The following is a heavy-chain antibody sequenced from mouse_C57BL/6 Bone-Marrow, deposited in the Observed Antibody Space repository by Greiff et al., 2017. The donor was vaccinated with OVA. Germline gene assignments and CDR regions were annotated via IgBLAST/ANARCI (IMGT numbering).Heavy chain of an antibody. Sequence: QVQLKQPGAELVMPGASVKLSCKASGYTFTSYWMHWVKQRPGQGLEWIGEIDPSDSYTNYNQKFKGKSTLTVDKSSSTAYMQLSSLTSEDSAVYYCAREGAYYSNYGPPWFAYWGQGTLVTVSA. V-gene: IGHV1-69*01. CDR2: IDPSDSYT. CDR3: AREGAYYSNYGPPWFAY. D-gene: IGHD2-5*01. J-gene: IGHJ3*01. CDR1: GYTFTSYW.